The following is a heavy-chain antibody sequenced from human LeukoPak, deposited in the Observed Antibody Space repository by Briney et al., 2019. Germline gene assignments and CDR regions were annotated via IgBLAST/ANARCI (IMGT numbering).Heavy chain of an antibody. V-gene: IGHV3-30-3*01. Sequence: GGSLRLSCAASGFTFSSYAMHWVRQAPGKGLEWVAVISYDGSNKYYADSVKGRFTISRDNSKNTLYLQMSSLRAEDTAVYYCARDGPSIATRYYFDYWGQGTLVTVSS. D-gene: IGHD6-6*01. CDR3: ARDGPSIATRYYFDY. CDR2: ISYDGSNK. CDR1: GFTFSSYA. J-gene: IGHJ4*02.